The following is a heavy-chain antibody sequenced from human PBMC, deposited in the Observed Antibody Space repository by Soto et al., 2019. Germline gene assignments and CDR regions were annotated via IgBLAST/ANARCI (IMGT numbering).Heavy chain of an antibody. CDR3: AGPGYDSSGYYFVY. D-gene: IGHD3-22*01. CDR2: IYSGGST. CDR1: GFTVSSNY. V-gene: IGHV3-53*04. J-gene: IGHJ4*02. Sequence: GGSLRLSCAASGFTVSSNYMSWVRQAPGKGLEWVSVIYSGGSTYYADSVKGRFTISRHNSKNTLYLQMNSLRAEDTAVYYCAGPGYDSSGYYFVYWGQGTLVTVSS.